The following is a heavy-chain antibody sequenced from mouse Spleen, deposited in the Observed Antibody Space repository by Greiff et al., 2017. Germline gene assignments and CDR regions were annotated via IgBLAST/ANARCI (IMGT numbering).Heavy chain of an antibody. J-gene: IGHJ2*01. Sequence: QVQLQQPGAELVKPGASVKLSCKASGYTFTSYWMQWVKQRPGQGLEWIGEIDPSDSYTNYNQKFKGKATLTVDTSSSTAYMQLSSLTSEDSAVYYCTRRYGSSPYYFDYWGQGTTLTVSS. CDR2: IDPSDSYT. CDR3: TRRYGSSPYYFDY. V-gene: IGHV1-50*01. CDR1: GYTFTSYW. D-gene: IGHD1-1*01.